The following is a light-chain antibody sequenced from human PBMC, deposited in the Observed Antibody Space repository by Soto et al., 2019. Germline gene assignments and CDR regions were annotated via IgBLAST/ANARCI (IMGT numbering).Light chain of an antibody. V-gene: IGKV1-9*01. CDR2: AAS. CDR1: QGISSY. Sequence: IQLTQSPSSLSASVGDRVTVTCRASQGISSYLAWYQHKPGKAPTLLLYAASTLQSGVTPRFCGSGPGTDFTLTISSLQPEDFATSYCQQQNSSPPYTFGQGTKLEIK. J-gene: IGKJ2*01. CDR3: QQQNSSPPYT.